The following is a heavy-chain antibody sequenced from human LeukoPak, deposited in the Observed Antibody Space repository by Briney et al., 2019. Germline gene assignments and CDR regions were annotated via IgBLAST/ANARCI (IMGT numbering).Heavy chain of an antibody. CDR1: GGTFSSYA. D-gene: IGHD2-2*01. Sequence: GASVKVSCKASGGTFSSYAISWVRQAPGQGLEWMGGIIPIFGTANYAQKLQGRVTMTTDTSTSTAYMELRSLRSDDTAVYYCARAVSDCSSTSCYENYYYYYMDVWGKGTTVTVSS. J-gene: IGHJ6*03. V-gene: IGHV1-69*05. CDR3: ARAVSDCSSTSCYENYYYYYMDV. CDR2: IIPIFGTA.